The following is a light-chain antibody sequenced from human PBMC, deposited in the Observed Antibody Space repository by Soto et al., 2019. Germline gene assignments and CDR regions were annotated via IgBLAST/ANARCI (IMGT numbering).Light chain of an antibody. J-gene: IGKJ3*01. CDR1: QGISNY. V-gene: IGKV1-27*01. CDR3: QKHNSAPFT. Sequence: DIQMTQSRSSLSASVGDRVTITCRASQGISNYLAWYQQKPGKVPKLLIYSASTLQLGVPSRFSGSGSGTEFTLTISSLQPEDVATYYCQKHNSAPFTFGPGTKVDIK. CDR2: SAS.